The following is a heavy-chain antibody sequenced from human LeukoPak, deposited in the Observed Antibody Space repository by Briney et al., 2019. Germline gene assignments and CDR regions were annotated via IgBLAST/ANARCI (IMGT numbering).Heavy chain of an antibody. CDR3: ARERGYSYGYGDY. CDR2: ISSSSSYI. Sequence: GGSLRLSCAASGFTFSSYSMNWVRQAPGKGLEWVSSISSSSSYIYYADPVKGRFTISRDNAKNSLYLQMNSLRAEDTAVYYCARERGYSYGYGDYWGQGTLVTVSS. J-gene: IGHJ4*02. D-gene: IGHD5-18*01. CDR1: GFTFSSYS. V-gene: IGHV3-21*01.